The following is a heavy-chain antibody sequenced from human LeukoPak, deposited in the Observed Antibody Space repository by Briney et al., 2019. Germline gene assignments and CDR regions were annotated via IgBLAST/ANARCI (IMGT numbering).Heavy chain of an antibody. D-gene: IGHD3-22*01. CDR1: GGTFSSYA. Sequence: SVKVSCKASGGTFSSYAISWVRQAPGQGLEWVGGTIPIFGTANYAQKFQGSVTITADESTSTAYMELSSLRSEDTAVYYCASSVYYYDSSGYYWGYWGQGTLVTVSS. V-gene: IGHV1-69*13. CDR3: ASSVYYYDSSGYYWGY. CDR2: TIPIFGTA. J-gene: IGHJ4*02.